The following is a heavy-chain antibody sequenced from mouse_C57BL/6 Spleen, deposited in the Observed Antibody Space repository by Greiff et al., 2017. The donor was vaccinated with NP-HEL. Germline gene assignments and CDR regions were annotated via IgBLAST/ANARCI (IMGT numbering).Heavy chain of an antibody. CDR3: ARSGNFLFFDY. J-gene: IGHJ2*01. Sequence: VQLQQSGAELVRPGTSVKVSCKASGYAFTNYLIEWVKQRPGQGLEWIGVINPGSGGTNYNEKFKGKATLTADKSSSTAYMQLSSLTSEDSAVYFCARSGNFLFFDYWGQGTTLTVSS. CDR1: GYAFTNYL. V-gene: IGHV1-54*01. CDR2: INPGSGGT. D-gene: IGHD2-1*01.